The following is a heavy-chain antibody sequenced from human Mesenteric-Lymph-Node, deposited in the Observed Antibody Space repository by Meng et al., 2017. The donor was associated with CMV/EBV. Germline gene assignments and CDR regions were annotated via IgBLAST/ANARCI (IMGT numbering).Heavy chain of an antibody. V-gene: IGHV3-7*01. J-gene: IGHJ6*02. D-gene: IGHD2-15*01. CDR3: ARDARILDV. CDR2: IKQDGSEK. Sequence: GESLKISCAGSGFTFSYYWMSWVRQAPGKGLEWVANIKQDGSEKYYVDSVKGRFTISRDNAKNSLYPQMNSLRAEDTAVYYCARDARILDVWGQGTTVTVSS. CDR1: GFTFSYYW.